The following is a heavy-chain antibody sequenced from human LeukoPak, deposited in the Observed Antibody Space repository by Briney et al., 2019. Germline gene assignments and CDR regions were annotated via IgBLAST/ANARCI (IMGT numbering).Heavy chain of an antibody. J-gene: IGHJ4*02. V-gene: IGHV1-2*02. CDR1: GYTFTGCY. CDR3: ARVVRQQLVPHFDY. Sequence: ASVKVSCKASGYTFTGCYMHWVRQAPGQGLEWMGWINPNSGGTNYAQKFQGRVTMTRDTSISTAYMELSRPRSDDTAVYYCARVVRQQLVPHFDYWGQGTLVTVSS. D-gene: IGHD6-13*01. CDR2: INPNSGGT.